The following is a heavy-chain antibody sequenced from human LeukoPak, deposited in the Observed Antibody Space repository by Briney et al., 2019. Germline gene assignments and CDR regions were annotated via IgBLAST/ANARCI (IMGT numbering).Heavy chain of an antibody. J-gene: IGHJ4*02. CDR1: GYTFTGYY. D-gene: IGHD1-26*01. CDR3: AREAVGATGDVDY. V-gene: IGHV1-2*02. CDR2: INPNSGGT. Sequence: GASVKVSCKASGYTFTGYYMHWARLAPGQGLEWMGWINPNSGGTNYAQKFQGRVTMTRDTSISTAYMELSRLRSDDTAVYYCAREAVGATGDVDYWGQGTLVTVSS.